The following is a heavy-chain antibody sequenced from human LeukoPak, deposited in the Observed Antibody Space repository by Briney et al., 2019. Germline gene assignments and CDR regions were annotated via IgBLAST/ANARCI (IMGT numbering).Heavy chain of an antibody. Sequence: GGSLRLSCAASGFTFSSYSMNWVRQAPGKGLEWVSYISSSSSTIYYADSVKGRFTISRDNAKNSLYLQMNSLRAEDTAVYYCARDPGMATTKDAFDIWGQGTMVTVSS. CDR3: ARDPGMATTKDAFDI. J-gene: IGHJ3*02. CDR1: GFTFSSYS. CDR2: ISSSSSTI. D-gene: IGHD5-24*01. V-gene: IGHV3-48*01.